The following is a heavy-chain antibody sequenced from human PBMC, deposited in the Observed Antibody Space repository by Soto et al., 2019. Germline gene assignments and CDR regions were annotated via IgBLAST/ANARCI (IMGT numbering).Heavy chain of an antibody. CDR2: INPATGAA. D-gene: IGHD3-3*01. J-gene: IGHJ3*02. CDR1: GYPVTAYY. V-gene: IGHV1-2*02. CDR3: ARGGGVGVAGSAAFDM. Sequence: VQSGAVVKKPGASVTVSCSASGYPVTAYYMHWVRQAPGRGLEWMGGINPATGAAKYTQTFQGRGTMTRATSKSTVFRELSGLTSADTAVFYCARGGGVGVAGSAAFDMWGQGTLVTVSS.